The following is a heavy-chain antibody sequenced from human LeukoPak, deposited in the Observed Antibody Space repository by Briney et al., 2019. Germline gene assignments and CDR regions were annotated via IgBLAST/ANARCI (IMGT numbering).Heavy chain of an antibody. CDR3: AKARTRRGYDYDY. V-gene: IGHV3-30*18. Sequence: GGSLRLSCAASGFTFSSYGMHWVRQAPGKGLEWVAVISYDGSNKYYADSVKGRFTISRDNSKNTLYLQMNSLRAEDTAVYYCAKARTRRGYDYDYWGQGTLVTVSS. D-gene: IGHD5-12*01. CDR2: ISYDGSNK. CDR1: GFTFSSYG. J-gene: IGHJ4*02.